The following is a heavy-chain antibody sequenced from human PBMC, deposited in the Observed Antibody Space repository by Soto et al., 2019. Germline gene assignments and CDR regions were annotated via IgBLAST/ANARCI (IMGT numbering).Heavy chain of an antibody. CDR1: GGSFSGYY. J-gene: IGHJ5*02. D-gene: IGHD6-13*01. CDR3: ASRTAAGFDP. V-gene: IGHV4-34*01. CDR2: INHSGST. Sequence: PSETLSLTCAVYGGSFSGYYWSWIRQPPGKGLEWIGEINHSGSTNYNPSLKSRVTISVDTSKNQFSLKLSSVTAADTAVYYCASRTAAGFDPWGQGTLLTVSS.